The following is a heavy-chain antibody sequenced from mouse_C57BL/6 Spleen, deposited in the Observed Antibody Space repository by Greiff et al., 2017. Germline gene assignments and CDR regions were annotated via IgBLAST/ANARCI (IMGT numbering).Heavy chain of an antibody. CDR3: ARSWDHAMDY. CDR1: GYSFTSYY. D-gene: IGHD4-1*01. V-gene: IGHV1-66*01. CDR2: IYPGSGNT. Sequence: VQLQQSGPELVKPGASVKISCKASGYSFTSYYIHWVKQRPGQGLEWIGWIYPGSGNTKYNEKFKGKATLTADTSSSTAYMQLSSLTSEDSAVYYCARSWDHAMDYWGQGTSVTVSS. J-gene: IGHJ4*01.